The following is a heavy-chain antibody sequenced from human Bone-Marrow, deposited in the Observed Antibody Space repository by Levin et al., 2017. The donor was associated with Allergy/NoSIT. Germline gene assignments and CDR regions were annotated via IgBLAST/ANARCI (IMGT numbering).Heavy chain of an antibody. D-gene: IGHD3-3*01. CDR1: GFTFSSYA. V-gene: IGHV3-23*01. CDR3: AKNGFLEWLLAEYYFDY. J-gene: IGHJ4*02. Sequence: GESLKISCAASGFTFSSYAMSWVRQAPGKGLEWVSAISGSGGSTYYADSVKGRFTISRDNSKNTLYLQMNSLRAEDTAVYYCAKNGFLEWLLAEYYFDYWGQGTLVTVSS. CDR2: ISGSGGST.